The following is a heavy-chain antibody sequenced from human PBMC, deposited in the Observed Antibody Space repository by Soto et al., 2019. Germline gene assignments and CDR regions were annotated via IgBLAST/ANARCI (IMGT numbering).Heavy chain of an antibody. Sequence: QVHLVQSGAEVKKPGASVKVSCKASGYTFTTYGISWVRQAPGQGLEWMGWISTNNGNTNYAQKFQGRVTLTTDTSTSTAYMDLRSLSSDDTAVYYCARDGIRDDAFDIWGQGTMVTVSS. CDR3: ARDGIRDDAFDI. J-gene: IGHJ3*02. V-gene: IGHV1-18*01. CDR1: GYTFTTYG. D-gene: IGHD3-3*02. CDR2: ISTNNGNT.